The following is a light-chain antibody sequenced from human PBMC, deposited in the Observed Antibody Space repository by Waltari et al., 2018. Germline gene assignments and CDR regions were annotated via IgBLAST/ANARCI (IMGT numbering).Light chain of an antibody. Sequence: QAALTQPRSVSGSPGQSVTISCTGTSSDVGGYNYVSWYQQHPGTAPKLMIYEVSKRPSGVSDRFSGSKSGNTASLTISGPQAEDEADYYCSSYAGSNTVLFGGGTRLTVL. CDR2: EVS. J-gene: IGLJ2*01. CDR3: SSYAGSNTVL. CDR1: SSDVGGYNY. V-gene: IGLV2-11*01.